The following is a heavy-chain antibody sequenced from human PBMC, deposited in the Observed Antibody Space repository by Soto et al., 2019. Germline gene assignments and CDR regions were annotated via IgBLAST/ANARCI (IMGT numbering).Heavy chain of an antibody. CDR3: AVRGGYTTLFDY. CDR2: IHSDGSST. Sequence: GGSMRLSCAASGFTFSSYWMYWVRQAPGKGLVWVSRIHSDGSSTSYADSVKGRFTISRDNTKNTLHLQMNGLRAEDTAVYYCAVRGGYTTLFDYWGHGTLVTVSS. V-gene: IGHV3-74*01. CDR1: GFTFSSYW. J-gene: IGHJ4*01. D-gene: IGHD2-2*02.